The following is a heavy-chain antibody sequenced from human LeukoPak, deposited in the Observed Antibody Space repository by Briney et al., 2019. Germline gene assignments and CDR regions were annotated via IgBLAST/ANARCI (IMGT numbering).Heavy chain of an antibody. CDR3: ARAGYGDSDFDY. D-gene: IGHD4-17*01. Sequence: SETLSLTCRVSGYSISSSYYWGWIRQPPGKGLEWIGSIYHSGNTYYNPSLKSRVTISVDTSKNQFSLKLNSVTAADTAVYYCARAGYGDSDFDYWGQGTLVTVSS. CDR2: IYHSGNT. J-gene: IGHJ4*02. CDR1: GYSISSSYY. V-gene: IGHV4-38-2*02.